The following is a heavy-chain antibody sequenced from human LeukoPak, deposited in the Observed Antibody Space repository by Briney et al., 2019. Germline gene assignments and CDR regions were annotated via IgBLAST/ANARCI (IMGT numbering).Heavy chain of an antibody. J-gene: IGHJ5*01. CDR1: GDSFSNYY. Sequence: PSETLSLTCSVSGDSFSNYYWTWIRQPPRKGLEWIGYVYYSGSTNYNPSLKTRLHLSVDTSKNRFSLKLSSVTAADTAVYYCASSPRLTTSWFLFDSWGHGTLVTVSS. CDR3: ASSPRLTTSWFLFDS. CDR2: VYYSGST. V-gene: IGHV4-59*08. D-gene: IGHD2-2*01.